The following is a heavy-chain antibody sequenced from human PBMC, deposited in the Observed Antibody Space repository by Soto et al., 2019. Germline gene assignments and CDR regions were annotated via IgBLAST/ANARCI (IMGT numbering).Heavy chain of an antibody. CDR1: GASISNSNYY. CDR3: ARLPVFKQPVYFGY. CDR2: IDYSGPT. D-gene: IGHD6-6*01. V-gene: IGHV4-39*01. J-gene: IGHJ4*02. Sequence: QLQLQESGPGLVKPSETLSLTCTVSGASISNSNYYWGWIRQPPGKGLEWIGSIDYSGPTFYSPSLKSRVTMTVGKAEDQFALKLTSVTRADTAVYYCARLPVFKQPVYFGYWGQGTLGTVSS.